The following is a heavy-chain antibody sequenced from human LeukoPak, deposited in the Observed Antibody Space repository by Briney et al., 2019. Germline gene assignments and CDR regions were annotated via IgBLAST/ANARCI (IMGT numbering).Heavy chain of an antibody. J-gene: IGHJ4*02. D-gene: IGHD3-16*02. CDR1: GGSLSGYY. CDR2: INHSGST. V-gene: IGHV4-34*01. Sequence: SETLSLTCSVSGGSLSGYYWSWIRQPPGKGLEWIGEINHSGSTNYNPSLKSRVTISVDTSKNQFSLKLSSVTAADMAVYYCARGGGVIPYWGQGTLVTVSS. CDR3: ARGGGVIPY.